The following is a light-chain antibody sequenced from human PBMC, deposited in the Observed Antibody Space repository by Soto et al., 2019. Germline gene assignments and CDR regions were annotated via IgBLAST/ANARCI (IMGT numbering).Light chain of an antibody. V-gene: IGKV3-11*01. CDR1: HSVDID. CDR3: QQRNNWPPLT. J-gene: IGKJ5*01. CDR2: GAS. Sequence: EVVLTQSPATLSLSPVETATFSCRASHSVDIDVAWYQQKPGQAPRLLIYGASTRPTGIPARFSGSGSGTDFNLTISSLQPEDFAVYYCQQRNNWPPLTFGQGTRLEIK.